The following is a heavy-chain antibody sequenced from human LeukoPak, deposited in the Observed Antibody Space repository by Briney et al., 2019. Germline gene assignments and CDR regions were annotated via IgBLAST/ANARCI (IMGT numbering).Heavy chain of an antibody. Sequence: GGSLRLSCAASGFAFQNTWMSWVRQAPGKGLEWVGRIKSKTDGGTTDYAAPVKGRFTVSRDDSKNMLYLQMNSLKTEDTAVYYCSAERYYTLVYWGQGTLVTVSS. V-gene: IGHV3-15*01. CDR2: IKSKTDGGTT. D-gene: IGHD3-10*01. CDR3: SAERYYTLVY. J-gene: IGHJ4*02. CDR1: GFAFQNTW.